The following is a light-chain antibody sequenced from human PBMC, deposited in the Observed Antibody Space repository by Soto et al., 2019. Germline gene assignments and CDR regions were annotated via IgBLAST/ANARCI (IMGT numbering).Light chain of an antibody. CDR2: GVT. CDR1: SADIGFYDY. J-gene: IGLJ3*02. Sequence: QSALTQPASVSGSPGQSITISCTGTSADIGFYDYVSWYQQYPGKAPNLLIYGVTYRPSGISYRFSGSKSGSTASLTISGLRDEDDADYYCSSYTSSSTLVFGGGTKLTVL. V-gene: IGLV2-14*01. CDR3: SSYTSSSTLV.